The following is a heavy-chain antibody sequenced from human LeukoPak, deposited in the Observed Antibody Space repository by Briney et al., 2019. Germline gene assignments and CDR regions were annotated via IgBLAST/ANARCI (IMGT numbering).Heavy chain of an antibody. CDR3: ARVGLRYFDWVHQNNPTAFDY. J-gene: IGHJ4*02. V-gene: IGHV4-39*07. CDR2: IYYSGST. CDR1: GGSISSSSYY. Sequence: KTSETLSLTCTVSGGSISSSSYYWGWIRQPPGKGLEWIGSIYYSGSTYYNPSLKSRVTISVDTSKNQFSLKLSSVTAADTAVYYCARVGLRYFDWVHQNNPTAFDYWGQGTLVTVSS. D-gene: IGHD3-9*01.